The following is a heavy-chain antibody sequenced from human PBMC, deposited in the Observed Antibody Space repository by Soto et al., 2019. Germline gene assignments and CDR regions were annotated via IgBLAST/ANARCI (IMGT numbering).Heavy chain of an antibody. D-gene: IGHD3-10*01. Sequence: QVQLVQSGAEVTKPGASVKVSCKASGYMFISYGISWVRQAPGQGLEWMGWISPHNGYTNYAQKFQGRVTMTTDTSTSTAYMEIRSVTSDDTAAYYCATTGRDYYGAGSSFDPWGQGTLVTVSS. J-gene: IGHJ5*02. CDR2: ISPHNGYT. CDR3: ATTGRDYYGAGSSFDP. V-gene: IGHV1-18*01. CDR1: GYMFISYG.